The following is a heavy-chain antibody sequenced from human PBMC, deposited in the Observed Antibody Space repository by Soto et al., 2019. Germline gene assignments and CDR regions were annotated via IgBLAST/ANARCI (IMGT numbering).Heavy chain of an antibody. Sequence: QVQLVQSGGEVKKPGASVKVSCKASGYTFTSHGISWVRQAPGQGLEWMGGISTKNGDTNYAQEFQDRVTLTTATSTSTAYMELRNLRSNDTAVYYCARDRLVPDRGWFDPWGQGTLVTVSS. J-gene: IGHJ5*02. V-gene: IGHV1-18*01. CDR3: ARDRLVPDRGWFDP. CDR1: GYTFTSHG. D-gene: IGHD3-9*01. CDR2: ISTKNGDT.